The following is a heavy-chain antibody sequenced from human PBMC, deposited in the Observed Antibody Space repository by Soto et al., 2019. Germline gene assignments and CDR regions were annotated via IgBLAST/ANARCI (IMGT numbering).Heavy chain of an antibody. CDR1: GFTFSSYG. J-gene: IGHJ6*02. CDR3: ARDGYNWNAHYGMDV. D-gene: IGHD1-1*01. Sequence: PGGSLRLSCAASGFTFSSYGMHWVRQAPGKGLEWVAVIWYDGSNKYYADSVKGRFTISRDNSKNTLYLQMNSLRAEDTAVYYCARDGYNWNAHYGMDVWGQGTTVTVSS. CDR2: IWYDGSNK. V-gene: IGHV3-33*01.